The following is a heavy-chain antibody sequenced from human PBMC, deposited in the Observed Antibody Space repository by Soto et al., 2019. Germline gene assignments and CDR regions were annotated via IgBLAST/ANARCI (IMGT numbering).Heavy chain of an antibody. CDR1: GFTFSSYA. CDR2: ISGSGGST. V-gene: IGHV3-23*01. D-gene: IGHD6-19*01. CDR3: AKRHSSGWYPYYFDY. J-gene: IGHJ4*02. Sequence: EVQLLESGGGLVQPGGSLRLSCAASGFTFSSYARSWVRQAPGKGLEWVSAISGSGGSTYYADSVKGRFTISRDNSKNTLYLQMNSLRAEDTAVYYCAKRHSSGWYPYYFDYWGQGTLVTVSS.